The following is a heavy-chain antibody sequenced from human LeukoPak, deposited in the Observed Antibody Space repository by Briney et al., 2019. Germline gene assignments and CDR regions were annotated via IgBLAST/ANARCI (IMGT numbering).Heavy chain of an antibody. V-gene: IGHV1-3*03. D-gene: IGHD1-1*01. CDR1: GYTFTSYA. CDR2: INAGNGNT. CDR3: ARAPLGTEPWLDP. Sequence: ASVKVSCKASGYTFTSYAMHWVRQAPGQRLEWMGRINAGNGNTKYSQEFQGRVTITRDTSASTAYMELSSLRSEDMAVYYCARAPLGTEPWLDPWGQGTLATVSS. J-gene: IGHJ5*02.